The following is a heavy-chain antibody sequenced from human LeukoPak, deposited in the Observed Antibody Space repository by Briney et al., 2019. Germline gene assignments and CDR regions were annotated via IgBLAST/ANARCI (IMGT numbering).Heavy chain of an antibody. CDR2: ISDSGGTT. Sequence: GGSLRLSCAASGFTFTNNAMSWVRQAPGKGLEWVSLISDSGGTTYYADSVRGRFTFSRDNSKNTLYLQMNSLSAENTAVYYCARLGVAAHVDYWGQGTLVTVSS. CDR3: ARLGVAAHVDY. D-gene: IGHD2-21*01. CDR1: GFTFTNNA. J-gene: IGHJ4*02. V-gene: IGHV3-23*01.